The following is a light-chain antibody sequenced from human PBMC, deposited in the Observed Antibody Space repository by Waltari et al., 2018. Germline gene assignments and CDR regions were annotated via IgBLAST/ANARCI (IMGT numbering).Light chain of an antibody. J-gene: IGKJ4*01. V-gene: IGKV3-20*01. CDR3: LQYGSSPLT. CDR2: DAS. Sequence: IVLTQSPGTLSFSPGARATLSCRARQSLITISLAWYQQKPGQAPRLLIYDASTRATGVPDRFSGGGSGTDFTLTISRLEPEDFALYWCLQYGSSPLTFGGGTKVQIK. CDR1: QSLITIS.